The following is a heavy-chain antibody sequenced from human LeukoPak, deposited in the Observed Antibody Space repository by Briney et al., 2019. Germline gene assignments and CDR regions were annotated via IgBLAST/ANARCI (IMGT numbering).Heavy chain of an antibody. CDR2: ISGSGGST. CDR1: GFTFRTYI. V-gene: IGHV3-23*01. J-gene: IGHJ4*02. D-gene: IGHD1-1*01. CDR3: AKGNWRYFDY. Sequence: PGGSLRLSCAASGFTFRTYIMRWVRQAPGKGLEWVSAISGSGGSTYYADSVKGRFTTSRDNSKNTLYLQMNSLGADDTAVYYCAKGNWRYFDYWCQGTLVTVSS.